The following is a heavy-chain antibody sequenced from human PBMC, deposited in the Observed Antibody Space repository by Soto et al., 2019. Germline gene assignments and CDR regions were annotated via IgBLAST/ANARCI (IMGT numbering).Heavy chain of an antibody. CDR1: GGTFSSYA. D-gene: IGHD2-15*01. CDR3: ARDRGIVVVVAATRDYYYYGMDV. CDR2: IIPIFGTA. Sequence: VASVKVSCKASGGTFSSYAISWVRQAPGQGLEWMGGIIPIFGTANYAQKFQGRVTITADESTSTAYMELSSLRSEDTAVYYCARDRGIVVVVAATRDYYYYGMDVWGQGTTVTVSS. V-gene: IGHV1-69*13. J-gene: IGHJ6*02.